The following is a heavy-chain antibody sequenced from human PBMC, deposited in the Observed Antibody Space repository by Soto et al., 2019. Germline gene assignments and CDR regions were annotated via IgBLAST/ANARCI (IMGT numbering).Heavy chain of an antibody. V-gene: IGHV1-3*01. CDR3: ARKDALWDSSDLDY. J-gene: IGHJ4*02. CDR1: GYTFSRYA. Sequence: QVHPAQSGPEAKKPGASVKLSCQASGYTFSRYAMHWVRQTPGQSLEWMGWINAGNGNTKYSQKFQGRVILTWDTSASTASMELRSLTSEDTAIYYCARKDALWDSSDLDYWGQGTLVTVSS. D-gene: IGHD3-22*01. CDR2: INAGNGNT.